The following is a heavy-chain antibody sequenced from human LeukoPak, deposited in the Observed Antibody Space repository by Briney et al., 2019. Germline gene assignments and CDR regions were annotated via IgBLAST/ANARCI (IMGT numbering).Heavy chain of an antibody. CDR2: IYYSGST. CDR3: ARSDPDYDILTDLTYYFDY. Sequence: SETLSLTCTVSGGSISSSSYYWGWIRQPPGKGLEWIGSIYYSGSTYYNPSLKSRVTISVDTSKNQFSLKLSSVTAADTAVYYCARSDPDYDILTDLTYYFDYWGQGTLVTVSS. D-gene: IGHD3-9*01. J-gene: IGHJ4*02. V-gene: IGHV4-39*01. CDR1: GGSISSSSYY.